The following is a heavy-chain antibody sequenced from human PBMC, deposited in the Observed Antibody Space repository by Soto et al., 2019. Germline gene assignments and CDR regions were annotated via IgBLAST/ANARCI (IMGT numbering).Heavy chain of an antibody. CDR2: MNPNTGKA. D-gene: IGHD4-17*01. Sequence: SAEVRWKACGDGITCYDRRSLFQATGQGLEWLGWMNPNTGKAGYEQRFQGRVTMTRNTSISTAYMELSSLTSEDTAIYFCTRGPSLYGDHDVTDVHSGQVTLVT. J-gene: IGHJ1*01. CDR3: TRGPSLYGDHDVTDVH. CDR1: GDGITCYD. V-gene: IGHV1-8*01.